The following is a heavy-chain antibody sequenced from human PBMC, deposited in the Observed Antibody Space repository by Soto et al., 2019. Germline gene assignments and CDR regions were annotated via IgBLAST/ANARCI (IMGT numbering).Heavy chain of an antibody. Sequence: PSETLSLTCTVSGCSISSGGYYWSWIRQHPGKGLEWIGYIYYSGSTYYNPSLKSRVTISVDTSKNQFSLKLSSVTAADTAVYYCTAVPAAIPTSHWFDPWGQGTLVTVSS. J-gene: IGHJ5*02. V-gene: IGHV4-31*03. CDR1: GCSISSGGYY. CDR3: TAVPAAIPTSHWFDP. D-gene: IGHD2-2*01. CDR2: IYYSGST.